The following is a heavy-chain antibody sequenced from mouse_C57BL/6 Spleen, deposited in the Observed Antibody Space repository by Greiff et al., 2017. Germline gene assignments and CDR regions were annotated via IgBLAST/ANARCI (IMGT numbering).Heavy chain of an antibody. J-gene: IGHJ1*03. V-gene: IGHV1-15*01. CDR3: TRRGAGRYFDV. CDR2: IDPETGGT. CDR1: GYTFTDYE. Sequence: QVQLQQSGAELVRPGASVTLSCKASGYTFTDYEMHWVKQTPVHGLEWIGAIDPETGGTAYNQKFKGKAILTADKSSSTAYMELRSLTSEDSAVYYCTRRGAGRYFDVWGTGTTVTVSS.